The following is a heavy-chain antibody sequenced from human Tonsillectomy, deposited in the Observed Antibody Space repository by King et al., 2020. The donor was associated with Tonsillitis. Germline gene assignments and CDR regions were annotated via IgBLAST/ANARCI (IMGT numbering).Heavy chain of an antibody. D-gene: IGHD2-2*01. V-gene: IGHV3-7*01. CDR2: IKQDGSEK. J-gene: IGHJ3*02. CDR1: GFTFSSYW. CDR3: ASLPADNEMDAFEM. Sequence: VQLVESGGGLVQPGGSLRLSCAASGFTFSSYWMTWVRQAPGKGLEWVANIKQDGSEKSYVDSVKGRFTISRDNAKNSLYLQMNSLRAEDTAMYDSASLPADNEMDAFEMWGQGTMVTVSS.